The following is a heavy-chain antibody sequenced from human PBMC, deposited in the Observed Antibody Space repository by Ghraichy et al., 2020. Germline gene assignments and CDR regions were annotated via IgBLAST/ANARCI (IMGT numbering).Heavy chain of an antibody. J-gene: IGHJ5*02. CDR1: GFSFSSYE. D-gene: IGHD3-9*01. V-gene: IGHV3-48*03. CDR3: AGDTRYDILTGSLDA. Sequence: LSLTCAASGFSFSSYEMNWVRQAPGKGLEWVSYISSSGSTIYYADSVKGRFTISRDNAQNSLFLQMNSLRAEDTAVYYCAGDTRYDILTGSLDAWGQGTLVTVSS. CDR2: ISSSGSTI.